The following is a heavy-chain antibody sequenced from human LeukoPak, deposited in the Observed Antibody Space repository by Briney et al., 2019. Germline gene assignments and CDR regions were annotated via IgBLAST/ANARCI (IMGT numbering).Heavy chain of an antibody. V-gene: IGHV1-8*01. D-gene: IGHD6-6*01. CDR1: GYTFTSYD. CDR3: AREKLGGPDYYYGMDV. J-gene: IGHJ6*02. CDR2: MNPNSGNT. Sequence: GASVKVSCKASGYTFTSYDINWVRQATGQGLEWMGWMNPNSGNTGYAQKFQGRVTMTRNTSISTAYMELSSLRSEDTAVYYCAREKLGGPDYYYGMDVWGQGTTVTVSS.